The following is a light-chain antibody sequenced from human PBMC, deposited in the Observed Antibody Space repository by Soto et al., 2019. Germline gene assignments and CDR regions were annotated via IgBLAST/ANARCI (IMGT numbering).Light chain of an antibody. CDR1: SSDVGGSNY. CDR3: SSYRSGTVV. J-gene: IGLJ2*01. CDR2: DVT. V-gene: IGLV2-14*01. Sequence: QSSLTQPASVSGSPGQSITISCTGTSSDVGGSNYVSWYQQHPGIAPKLMIYDVTNRPSGVPHRFSGSRSGNTASLTISGLQAEDEADYYCSSYRSGTVVFGGGTKVTVL.